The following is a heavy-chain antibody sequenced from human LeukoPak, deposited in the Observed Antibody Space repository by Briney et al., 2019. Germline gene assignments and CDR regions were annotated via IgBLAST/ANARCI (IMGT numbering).Heavy chain of an antibody. V-gene: IGHV3-21*01. Sequence: GGSLRLSCAASGFTFSSYWMSWVRQAPGKGLEWVSSISSSSSYIYYADSVKGRFTISRDNAKNSLYLQMNSLRAEDTAVYYCARDRGEYYYDSSGQFDYWGQGTLVTVSS. D-gene: IGHD3-22*01. J-gene: IGHJ4*02. CDR2: ISSSSSYI. CDR3: ARDRGEYYYDSSGQFDY. CDR1: GFTFSSYW.